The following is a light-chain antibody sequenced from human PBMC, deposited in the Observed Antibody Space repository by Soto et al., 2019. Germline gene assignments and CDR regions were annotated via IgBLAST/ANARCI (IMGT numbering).Light chain of an antibody. CDR2: DAS. CDR1: QGISSA. V-gene: IGKV1-13*02. Sequence: AIQLTQSPSSLSASVGDRVTITCRASQGISSALAWYQQKPGKAPKLLIYDASSLESGVPSRFSGSGSGTYFTLTISSLQPEDFATYYCQQFNSYLFTFGPGTKVDIK. J-gene: IGKJ3*01. CDR3: QQFNSYLFT.